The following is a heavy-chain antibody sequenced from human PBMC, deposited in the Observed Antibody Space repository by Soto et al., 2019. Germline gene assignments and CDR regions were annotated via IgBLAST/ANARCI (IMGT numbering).Heavy chain of an antibody. CDR2: ISIDGTRT. V-gene: IGHV3-30*01. D-gene: IGHD6-13*01. CDR3: VRDLGSSDIDP. Sequence: QAQLVESGGGVVQPGGSLRLSCVASGFSLYSYVIHWVRQTPGKGLQWVAVISIDGTRTYYADSVKGRFTVSRDNSKNTQYLQMYGLTIEDTAIYSCVRDLGSSDIDPWGQGTLVTVSS. CDR1: GFSLYSYV. J-gene: IGHJ5*02.